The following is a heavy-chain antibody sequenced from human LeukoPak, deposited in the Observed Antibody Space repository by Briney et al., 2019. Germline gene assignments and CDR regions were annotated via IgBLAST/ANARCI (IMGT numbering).Heavy chain of an antibody. CDR2: IYYSGST. J-gene: IGHJ4*02. CDR3: ARQARRYYYDSSGYYYEPAPDY. D-gene: IGHD3-22*01. CDR1: GGSISSSSYY. V-gene: IGHV4-39*01. Sequence: PSKTLSLTCTVSGGSISSSSYYWGWIRQPPGKGLEWIGSIYYSGSTYYNPSLKSRVTISVDTSKNQFSLKLSSVTAADTAVYYCARQARRYYYDSSGYYYEPAPDYWGQGTLVTVSS.